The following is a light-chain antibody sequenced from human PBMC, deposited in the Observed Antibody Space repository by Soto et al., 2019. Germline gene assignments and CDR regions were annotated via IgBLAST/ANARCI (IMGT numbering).Light chain of an antibody. CDR2: GAS. CDR1: QSVSSSY. Sequence: EIVLTQSPGTLSLSPGKRSTLSCRASQSVSSSYLAWYQQRPGQAPRLLIYGASSRATGIPDRFSGSGSGTDFTLTISRLAPEDFAVYYCQQYGSSPLYTFGQGTKLEIK. V-gene: IGKV3-20*01. CDR3: QQYGSSPLYT. J-gene: IGKJ2*01.